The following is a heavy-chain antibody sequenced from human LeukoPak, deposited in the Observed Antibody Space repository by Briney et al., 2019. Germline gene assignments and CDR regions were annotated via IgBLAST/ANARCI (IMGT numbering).Heavy chain of an antibody. CDR2: ISAYNGNT. Sequence: GASVKVSCKASGYTFTSYGISWVRQAPGQGLEWMGWISAYNGNTNYAQKLQGRVTMTTDTSTSTAYMELRSLRSDDTAVYYCAREIGVKVYAHNAFDYWGQGTLVTVSS. CDR1: GYTFTSYG. V-gene: IGHV1-18*01. CDR3: AREIGVKVYAHNAFDY. D-gene: IGHD2-8*01. J-gene: IGHJ4*02.